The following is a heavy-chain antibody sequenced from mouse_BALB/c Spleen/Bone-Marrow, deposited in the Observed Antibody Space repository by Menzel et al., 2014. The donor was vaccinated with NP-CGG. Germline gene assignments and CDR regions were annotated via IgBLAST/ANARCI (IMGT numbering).Heavy chain of an antibody. V-gene: IGHV5-17*02. CDR2: ISGVSSTI. J-gene: IGHJ4*01. Sequence: EVKVVESGGGLVQPGGSRKLSCAASGFTFSNFGIHWVRQAPEKGLEWVAYISGVSSTIYYADTVKGRFTISRDNPKNTLFLQMTSLRSEDTAMYYCARSTWSYYNGMDHWGQGTSVTVSS. D-gene: IGHD1-1*01. CDR3: ARSTWSYYNGMDH. CDR1: GFTFSNFG.